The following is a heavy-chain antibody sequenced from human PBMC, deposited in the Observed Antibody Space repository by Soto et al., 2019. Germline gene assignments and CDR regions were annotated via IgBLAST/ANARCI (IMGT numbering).Heavy chain of an antibody. D-gene: IGHD2-15*01. V-gene: IGHV3-33*08. J-gene: IGHJ6*02. CDR3: ASAECTGAYCYSWRFNYGVDV. Sequence: QVQLVESGGGVVQPGGSLRLSCTTSGFTFNTYGMHWVRQAPGKGLEWVAIIWYDGSNKYYADSVKGRFTISRDNSGNTLYLQMNSLRAEDRALYDCASAECTGAYCYSWRFNYGVDVWGQGTTVTVSS. CDR2: IWYDGSNK. CDR1: GFTFNTYG.